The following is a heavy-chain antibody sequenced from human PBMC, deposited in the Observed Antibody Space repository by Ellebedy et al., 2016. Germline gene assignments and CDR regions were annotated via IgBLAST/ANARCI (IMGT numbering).Heavy chain of an antibody. D-gene: IGHD3-16*01. CDR1: GFTLNTFA. V-gene: IGHV3-23*01. CDR3: AKWGGYWYFDL. J-gene: IGHJ2*01. CDR2: IGGGGGT. Sequence: GGSLRLXCTASGFTLNTFAMSWIRQAPGKGLEWVSTIGGGGGTYYADSVRGRLTTSRDNSKNTVFLQITAVRSEDTAVYYCAKWGGYWYFDLWGRGTLVTVSS.